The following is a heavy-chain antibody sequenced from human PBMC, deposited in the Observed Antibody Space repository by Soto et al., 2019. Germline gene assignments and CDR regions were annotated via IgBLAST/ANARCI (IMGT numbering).Heavy chain of an antibody. V-gene: IGHV4-4*07. Sequence: PSETLSLTRTVSGGSISSYYWSWIRQPAGKGLEWIGRIYTSGSTNYNPSLKSRATMSVDTSKNQFSLKLSCVTAADTAVYYCAGWEGSSRTKKKSYYYYYGMDVWGQVTTVTVSS. J-gene: IGHJ6*02. CDR1: GGSISSYY. CDR2: IYTSGST. D-gene: IGHD1-26*01. CDR3: AGWEGSSRTKKKSYYYYYGMDV.